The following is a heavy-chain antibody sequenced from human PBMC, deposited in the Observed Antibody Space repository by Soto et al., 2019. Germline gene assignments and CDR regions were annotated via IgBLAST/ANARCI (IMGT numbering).Heavy chain of an antibody. D-gene: IGHD3-22*01. J-gene: IGHJ4*02. CDR2: ISGSGGST. V-gene: IGHV3-23*01. CDR1: GFTFSSYA. Sequence: PGGSLRLSCAASGFTFSSYAMSWVRQAPGKGLEWVSAISGSGGSTYYADSVKGRFTISRDNSKNTLYLQMNSLRAEDTAVYYCAKAVQVVVILYYFDYWGQGTLVTVSS. CDR3: AKAVQVVVILYYFDY.